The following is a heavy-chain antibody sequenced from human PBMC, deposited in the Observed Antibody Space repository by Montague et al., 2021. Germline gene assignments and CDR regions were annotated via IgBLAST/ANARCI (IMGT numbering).Heavy chain of an antibody. Sequence: SETLSLTCSVSGGSVNGYEWSWIWQPAGTGLEWIGYMRSSGSPNYNPSFKSRLAISIDRSRNQFSLELSVVTAAATAIYFCGRDYWGSIDYWGHGILVTVSS. CDR1: GGSVNGYE. CDR2: MRSSGSP. V-gene: IGHV4-59*02. D-gene: IGHD7-27*01. CDR3: GRDYWGSIDY. J-gene: IGHJ4*01.